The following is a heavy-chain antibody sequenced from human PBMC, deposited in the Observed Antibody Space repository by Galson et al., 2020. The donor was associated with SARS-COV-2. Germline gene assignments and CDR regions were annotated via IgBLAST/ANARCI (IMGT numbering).Heavy chain of an antibody. CDR2: IYYSGST. V-gene: IGHV4-39*01. Sequence: SETLSLTCTVSGGSISSSSYYWGWIRQPPGKGLEWIGSIYYSGSTYYNPSLKSRVTISVDTSKNQFSLKLSSVTAADTAVYYCAREHSSGWYGYYYGMDVWGQGTTVTVSS. J-gene: IGHJ6*02. CDR3: AREHSSGWYGYYYGMDV. D-gene: IGHD6-19*01. CDR1: GGSISSSSYY.